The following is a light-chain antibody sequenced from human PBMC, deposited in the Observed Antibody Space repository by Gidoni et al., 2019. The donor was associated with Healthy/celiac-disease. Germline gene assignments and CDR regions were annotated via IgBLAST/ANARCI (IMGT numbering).Light chain of an antibody. J-gene: IGLJ2*01. CDR2: RNN. CDR3: AAWDDSLRTVV. CDR1: SSNIGSNY. Sequence: QSVLTPPPSASGTPGQGVTISCSGSSSNIGSNYVSWYQQLPGTAPKLLIYRNNPRPSGVPDRFSGSKSGTSASLAISGLRSEDEADYYCAAWDDSLRTVVFGGGTKLTVL. V-gene: IGLV1-47*01.